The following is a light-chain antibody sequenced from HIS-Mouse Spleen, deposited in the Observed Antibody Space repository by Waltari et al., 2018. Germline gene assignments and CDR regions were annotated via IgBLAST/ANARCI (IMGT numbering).Light chain of an antibody. CDR1: KWGDKY. V-gene: IGLV3-1*01. J-gene: IGLJ1*01. CDR3: QAWDSSTSNYV. Sequence: SYELTQPPSVSVSPGQTASITCSGDKWGDKYACWYQQKPGQSPVLVIYQDSKRPSGIPERFSGSNSGNTATLTISGTQAMDEADYYCQAWDSSTSNYVFGTGTKVTVL. CDR2: QDS.